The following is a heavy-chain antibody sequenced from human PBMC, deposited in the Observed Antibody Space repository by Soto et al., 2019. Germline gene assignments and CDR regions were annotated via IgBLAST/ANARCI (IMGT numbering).Heavy chain of an antibody. D-gene: IGHD6-13*01. CDR1: GYTFTGCY. Sequence: ASVKVSCKASGYTFTGCYRHWVRQAPGQGLEWMGWINPNSGGTNYAQKFQGWVTMTRDTSISTAYMELSRLRSDDTAVYYCARAQESSSWHYYYGMDVWGQGTMVTVSS. V-gene: IGHV1-2*04. CDR3: ARAQESSSWHYYYGMDV. CDR2: INPNSGGT. J-gene: IGHJ6*02.